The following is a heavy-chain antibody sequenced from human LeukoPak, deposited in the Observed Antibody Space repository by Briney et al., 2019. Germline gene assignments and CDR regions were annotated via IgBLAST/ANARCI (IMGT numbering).Heavy chain of an antibody. CDR2: IYYSGST. D-gene: IGHD3-22*01. Sequence: SQTLSLTCTVSGGSISSSSYYWGWIRQPPGKGLEWIGSIYYSGSTYYNPSLKSRVTISVDTSKNQFSLKLSSVTAADTAVYYCARHRALWNYYDSSGYSNAFDIWGQGTMVTVSS. CDR3: ARHRALWNYYDSSGYSNAFDI. V-gene: IGHV4-39*01. J-gene: IGHJ3*02. CDR1: GGSISSSSYY.